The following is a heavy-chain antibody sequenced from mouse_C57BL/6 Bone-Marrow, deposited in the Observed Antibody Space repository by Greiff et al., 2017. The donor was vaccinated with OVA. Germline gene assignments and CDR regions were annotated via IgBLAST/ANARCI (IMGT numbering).Heavy chain of an antibody. CDR2: IYPGSGST. CDR1: GYTFTSYW. J-gene: IGHJ2*01. V-gene: IGHV1-55*01. D-gene: IGHD1-1*01. Sequence: QVQLQQPGAELVKPGASVKMSCKASGYTFTSYWITWVKQRPGQGLEWIGDIYPGSGSTNYNEKFKSKATLTVDTSSSTAYMQLSSLTSEDSAVYYCAREVPYYYGRRGFDYWGQGTTLTVSS. CDR3: AREVPYYYGRRGFDY.